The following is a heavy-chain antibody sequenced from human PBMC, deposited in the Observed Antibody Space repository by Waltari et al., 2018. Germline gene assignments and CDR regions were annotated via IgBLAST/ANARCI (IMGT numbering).Heavy chain of an antibody. CDR2: ISGSGGST. CDR3: ATLPPGSTYYFDY. CDR1: GFTFSSYA. V-gene: IGHV3-23*01. Sequence: EVQLLESGGGLVQPGGSLRLSCAASGFTFSSYAMSWFRQAPGKGLEWVSAISGSGGSTYYADSVKGRFTISRDNSKNTLYLQMNSLRAEDTAVYYCATLPPGSTYYFDYWGQGTLVTVSS. D-gene: IGHD3-10*01. J-gene: IGHJ4*02.